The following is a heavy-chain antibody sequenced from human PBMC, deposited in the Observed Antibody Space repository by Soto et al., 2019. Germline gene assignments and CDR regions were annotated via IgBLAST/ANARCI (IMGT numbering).Heavy chain of an antibody. J-gene: IGHJ4*02. D-gene: IGHD4-4*01. CDR3: ARGDGYSVFRLSD. CDR1: GGSFRSSNW. V-gene: IGHV4-4*01. Sequence: QVQLQESGPGLVKPSGTLSLTCAVSGGSFRSSNWWSWVRQPPGKGLEWIGEIYHSGSTNYNPSLKSRVTLSVDKSKTQFSLSLSSVTAADTAVYCCARGDGYSVFRLSDWGQGTLVTVSS. CDR2: IYHSGST.